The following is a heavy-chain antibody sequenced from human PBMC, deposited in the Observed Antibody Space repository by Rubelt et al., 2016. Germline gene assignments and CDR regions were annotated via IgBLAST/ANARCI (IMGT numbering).Heavy chain of an antibody. V-gene: IGHV3-30*18. D-gene: IGHD3-22*01. Sequence: QVQLVESGGGVVQPGRSLRLSCAASGFTFSSYGMHWVRQAPGKGLEWVAVISYDGSNKYYTDSMKGRFTISRDNSKNTLYLQMNSLRAEDTAVYYCAKDVYYDSSGNNWFDPWGQGTLVTVSS. J-gene: IGHJ5*02. CDR2: ISYDGSNK. CDR3: AKDVYYDSSGNNWFDP. CDR1: GFTFSSYG.